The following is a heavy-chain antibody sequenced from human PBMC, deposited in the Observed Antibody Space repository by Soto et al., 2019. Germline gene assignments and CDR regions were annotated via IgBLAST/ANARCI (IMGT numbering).Heavy chain of an antibody. J-gene: IGHJ4*02. V-gene: IGHV2-70*11. CDR2: IDWDDDK. CDR3: ARSRGYSGYDYPFDY. Sequence: SGPTLVNPTQTLTLTCTFSGFSLSTSGMCVSWIRQPPGKALEWLARIDWDDDKYYSTSLKTRLTISKDTSKNQVVLTMTNMDPVDTATYYCARSRGYSGYDYPFDYWGQGTLVTVSS. D-gene: IGHD5-12*01. CDR1: GFSLSTSGMC.